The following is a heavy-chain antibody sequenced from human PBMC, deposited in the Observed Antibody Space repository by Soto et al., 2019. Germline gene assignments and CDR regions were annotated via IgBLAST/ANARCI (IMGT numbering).Heavy chain of an antibody. D-gene: IGHD1-26*01. V-gene: IGHV3-23*01. Sequence: GQLLESGGGMVQPGGSLRLSCAASGFTFSSFAMNWVRLPPGRGLEWVAAVTSSASSTHYADSVKGRFTISRDNSENTLYRQMKSLRADDTAVYYCAKGGAVLLDPFDVWGQGTMVTVSS. CDR1: GFTFSSFA. CDR3: AKGGAVLLDPFDV. J-gene: IGHJ3*01. CDR2: VTSSASST.